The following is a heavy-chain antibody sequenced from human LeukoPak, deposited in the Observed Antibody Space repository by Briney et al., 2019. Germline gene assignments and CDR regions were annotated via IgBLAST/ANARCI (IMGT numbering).Heavy chain of an antibody. CDR1: GFTLSSYA. V-gene: IGHV3-23*01. CDR2: ISGDGRIT. D-gene: IGHD2-2*01. CDR3: ATKGLVSVPSRYHFDY. J-gene: IGHJ4*02. Sequence: GGSLRLTCAASGFTLSSYAMSWVRQAPGKGLEWVSAISGDGRITHHADSVKGRFTISRDNSKNTLYLQMNSLRAEDTAVYYCATKGLVSVPSRYHFDYWGQGTLVTVSS.